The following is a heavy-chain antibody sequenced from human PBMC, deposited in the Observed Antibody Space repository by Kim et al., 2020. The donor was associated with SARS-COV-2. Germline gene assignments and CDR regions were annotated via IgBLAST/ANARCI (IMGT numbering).Heavy chain of an antibody. CDR3: ARDPSIGVQGWFDP. Sequence: ADSVKVRFTISRDNAKNSLYLQMNSLRDEDTAVYYCARDPSIGVQGWFDPWGQGTLVTVSS. J-gene: IGHJ5*02. V-gene: IGHV3-48*02.